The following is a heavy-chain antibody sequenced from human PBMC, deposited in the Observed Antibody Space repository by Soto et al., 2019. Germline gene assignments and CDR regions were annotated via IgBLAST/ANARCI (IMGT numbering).Heavy chain of an antibody. Sequence: EVQLLESGGDFVQPGGSLRLSCAASGFTFTTYAMTWVRQAPGKGLEWVSAINTAGTTYYADSVKGRFTISRDNAKKTLYLQMNGLRAEDTAVYYCAKDWYEDYWGQGTLVTVSS. CDR1: GFTFTTYA. CDR2: INTAGTT. J-gene: IGHJ4*02. CDR3: AKDWYEDY. V-gene: IGHV3-23*01. D-gene: IGHD6-13*01.